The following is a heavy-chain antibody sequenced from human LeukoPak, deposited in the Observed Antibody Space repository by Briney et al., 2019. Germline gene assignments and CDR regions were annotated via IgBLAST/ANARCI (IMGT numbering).Heavy chain of an antibody. CDR1: GYTFTNYG. CDR3: ARGSGIAVVVAFDY. CDR2: ISAYNGNT. D-gene: IGHD6-19*01. J-gene: IGHJ4*02. Sequence: ASVKVSCKASGYTFTNYGISWVRQAPGQGLEWMGWISAYNGNTNYAQKLQGRVTMTTDTSTSTAYMELRSLRSDDTAVYYCARGSGIAVVVAFDYWGQGTLVTVSS. V-gene: IGHV1-18*01.